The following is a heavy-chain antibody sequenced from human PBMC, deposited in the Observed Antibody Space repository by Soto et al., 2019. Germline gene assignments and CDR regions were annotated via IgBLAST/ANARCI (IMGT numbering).Heavy chain of an antibody. CDR3: ARGVGYSGYDFYYYYYMDV. D-gene: IGHD5-12*01. J-gene: IGHJ6*03. Sequence: ASVKVYCKASGYTFTSYDINWVRQATGQGLEWMGWMNPNSGNTGYAQKFQGRVTMTRNTSISTAYMELSSLRSEDTAVYYCARGVGYSGYDFYYYYYMDVWGKGTTVTV. CDR2: MNPNSGNT. V-gene: IGHV1-8*01. CDR1: GYTFTSYD.